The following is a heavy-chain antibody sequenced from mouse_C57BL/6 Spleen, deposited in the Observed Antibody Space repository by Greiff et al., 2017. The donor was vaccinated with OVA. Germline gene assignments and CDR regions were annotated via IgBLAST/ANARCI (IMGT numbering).Heavy chain of an antibody. CDR1: GYTFTSYW. Sequence: QVQLQQPGTELVKPGASVKLSCKASGYTFTSYWMHWVKQRPGQGLEWIGNINPSNGGTNYNEKFKSKATLTVDKSSSTAYMRLSSLTSEDSAVYYCARSFYDYAWYFDVWGTGTTVTVSS. J-gene: IGHJ1*03. CDR2: INPSNGGT. D-gene: IGHD2-4*01. V-gene: IGHV1-53*01. CDR3: ARSFYDYAWYFDV.